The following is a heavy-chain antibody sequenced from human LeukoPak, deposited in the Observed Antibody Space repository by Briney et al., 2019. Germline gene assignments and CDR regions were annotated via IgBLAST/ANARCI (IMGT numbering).Heavy chain of an antibody. CDR1: GYSISSGYD. CDR2: IYHSGST. Sequence: SETLSLTCTVSGYSISSGYDWGWIRQPPGKGLEWIGSIYHSGSTYYNPSLKSRVTISVDTSKNQFSLKLSSVTAADTAVYYCARTRDPIRGYFDYWGQGTLVTVSS. CDR3: ARTRDPIRGYFDY. J-gene: IGHJ4*02. V-gene: IGHV4-38-2*02.